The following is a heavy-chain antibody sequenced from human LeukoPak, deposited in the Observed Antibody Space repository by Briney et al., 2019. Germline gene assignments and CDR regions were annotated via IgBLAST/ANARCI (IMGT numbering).Heavy chain of an antibody. CDR3: ARVYGSGEFFDY. D-gene: IGHD3-10*01. J-gene: IGHJ4*02. V-gene: IGHV4-4*02. Sequence: SETLSLTCAVSGGSISSSNWWSWVRQPPGKGLEWIGEINHSGSTNCNPSLKSRVTISVDKSKNQFSLKLSSVTAADTAVYYCARVYGSGEFFDYWGQGTLVTVSS. CDR2: INHSGST. CDR1: GGSISSSNW.